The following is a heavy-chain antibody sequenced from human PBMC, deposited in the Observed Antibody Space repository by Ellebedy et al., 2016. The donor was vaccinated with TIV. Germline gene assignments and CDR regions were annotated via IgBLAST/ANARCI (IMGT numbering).Heavy chain of an antibody. V-gene: IGHV3-9*01. J-gene: IGHJ4*02. CDR2: VNWNSGHI. CDR1: GFTFDAYA. CDR3: AKDRSSSGYSMYYFDS. Sequence: GGSLRLXXAASGFTFDAYAMHWVRQAPGKGLEWVSSVNWNSGHIDYADSVKGRFTISRDNAKNSLYLQMNSLRAEDTALYYCAKDRSSSGYSMYYFDSWGQGTPVTVSS. D-gene: IGHD3-22*01.